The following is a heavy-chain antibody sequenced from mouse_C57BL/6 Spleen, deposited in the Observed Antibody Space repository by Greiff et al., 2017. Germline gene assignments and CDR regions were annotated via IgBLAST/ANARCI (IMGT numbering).Heavy chain of an antibody. CDR1: GYAFSSSW. CDR2: IYPGDGDT. Sequence: VKVVESGPELVKPGASVKISCKASGYAFSSSWMHWVKQRPGKGLEWIGRIYPGDGDTNYNGKFKGKATLTADKSSSTAYMQLSSLPSEDSAVYFCARSGYYGSPFDYWGQGTTLTVSS. V-gene: IGHV1-82*01. J-gene: IGHJ2*01. CDR3: ARSGYYGSPFDY. D-gene: IGHD1-1*01.